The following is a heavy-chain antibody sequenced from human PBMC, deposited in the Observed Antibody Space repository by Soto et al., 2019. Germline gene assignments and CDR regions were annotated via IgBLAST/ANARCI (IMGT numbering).Heavy chain of an antibody. CDR1: GGTFSSYA. J-gene: IGHJ5*02. CDR2: IIPIFGTA. CDR3: ARGSYYYDSSGYTAWFDP. V-gene: IGHV1-69*06. D-gene: IGHD3-22*01. Sequence: QVQLVQSGAEVKKPGSSVKVSCKASGGTFSSYAISWVRQAPGQGLEWMGGIIPIFGTANYAQKFQGRVTITADKYTSTAYMELSSLRSEDTAVYYCARGSYYYDSSGYTAWFDPWGQGTLVTVSS.